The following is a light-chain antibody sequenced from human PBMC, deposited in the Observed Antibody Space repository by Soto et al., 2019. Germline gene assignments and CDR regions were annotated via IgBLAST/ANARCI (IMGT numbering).Light chain of an antibody. V-gene: IGKV3-11*01. J-gene: IGKJ5*01. CDR1: QSVSSY. CDR2: DAS. CDR3: QQRSNWPEIT. Sequence: EIVLTQSPATLSLYPGERATLSCRASQSVSSYLAWYQQKPGQAPRLLIYDASNRATGIPTRFSGSGSGTDFTLTISSLEPEDFAVYYCQQRSNWPEITFGQGTRLEIK.